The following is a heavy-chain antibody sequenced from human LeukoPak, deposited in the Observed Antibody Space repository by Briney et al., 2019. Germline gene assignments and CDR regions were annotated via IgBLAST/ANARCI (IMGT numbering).Heavy chain of an antibody. V-gene: IGHV1-24*01. J-gene: IGHJ2*01. CDR1: GYTLTELS. CDR3: ATTTTTLTVTHAGWYFDL. Sequence: GASVKVSCKVSGYTLTELSMHWVRQAPGKGLEWMGGFDPEDGETIYAQKFQGRVTMTEDTSTDTAYMELSSLRSEDTAVYYCATTTTTLTVTHAGWYFDLWGRGTLVTVSS. D-gene: IGHD4-17*01. CDR2: FDPEDGET.